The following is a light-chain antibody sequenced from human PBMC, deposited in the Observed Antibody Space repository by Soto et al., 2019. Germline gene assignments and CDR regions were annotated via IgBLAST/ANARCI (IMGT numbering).Light chain of an antibody. J-gene: IGKJ1*01. V-gene: IGKV3-15*01. CDR3: QQSSSWPWT. Sequence: EIIMTQSPATLSVSPGERATLSCRASQSVSSSLAWYQQKPGQAPRLLIYGASTRATGIPARFSGRGSGTEFTLTINSLQSEDFALYYCQQSSSWPWTFGQGTKLDFK. CDR1: QSVSSS. CDR2: GAS.